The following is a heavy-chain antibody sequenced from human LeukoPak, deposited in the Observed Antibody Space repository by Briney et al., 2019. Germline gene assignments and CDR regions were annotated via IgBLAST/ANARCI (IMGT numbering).Heavy chain of an antibody. V-gene: IGHV3-23*01. Sequence: GGSLRLSCAPSGFTLSIYAMSWVRQAPGKGLEWVSAISGSGGSTYYADSVKGRFTLSRDNSKNMLYLQMNSQRAEDTAVYYCARAGYNRFDPWGQGTMVTVSS. CDR2: ISGSGGST. CDR1: GFTLSIYA. CDR3: ARAGYNRFDP. D-gene: IGHD5-12*01. J-gene: IGHJ5*02.